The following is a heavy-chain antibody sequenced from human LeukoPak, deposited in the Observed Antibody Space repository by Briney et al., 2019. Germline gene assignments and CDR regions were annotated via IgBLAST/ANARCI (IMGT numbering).Heavy chain of an antibody. J-gene: IGHJ4*02. Sequence: PSETLSLTCTVSGASITRSTYYWGWIRQPPGKGLEWIGCIYYSGSTYYNPSLKSRVTLPIDTSKSQFSLRLSSVTAADTAVYYCARQDFGSGILPGYWGQGTLVTVSS. CDR2: IYYSGST. V-gene: IGHV4-39*01. CDR1: GASITRSTYY. CDR3: ARQDFGSGILPGY. D-gene: IGHD3-10*01.